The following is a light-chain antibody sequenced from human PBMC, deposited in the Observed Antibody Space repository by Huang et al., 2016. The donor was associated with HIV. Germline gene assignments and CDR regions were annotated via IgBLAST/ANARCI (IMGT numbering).Light chain of an antibody. CDR3: QQYNNWPPLT. CDR2: GAS. J-gene: IGKJ4*01. Sequence: EVVITQSPAILSVSPGERATLSCRASPNENTDLAWDKHNPGQAPRILIYGASTRATGSPARCSGNGSETEVTLTISSRQSEDFAIYYCQQYNNWPPLTFGGGTKVEIK. V-gene: IGKV3-15*01. CDR1: PNENTD.